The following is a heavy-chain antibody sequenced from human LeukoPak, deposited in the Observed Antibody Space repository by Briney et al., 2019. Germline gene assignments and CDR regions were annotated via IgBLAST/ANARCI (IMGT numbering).Heavy chain of an antibody. CDR3: ARDPYSGSYGADYYYYMDV. CDR2: ISSSSSYI. V-gene: IGHV3-21*01. Sequence: PGGSLRLSCAASGFTFSSYSMNWVRQAPGKGLEWVSFISSSSSYIYYADSVKGRFTISRDNAKNSLYLQINSLRAEDTAVYYCARDPYSGSYGADYYYYMDVWGKGTTVTISS. D-gene: IGHD1-26*01. CDR1: GFTFSSYS. J-gene: IGHJ6*03.